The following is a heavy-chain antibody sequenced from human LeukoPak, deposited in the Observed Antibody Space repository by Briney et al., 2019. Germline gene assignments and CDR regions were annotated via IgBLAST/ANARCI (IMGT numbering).Heavy chain of an antibody. CDR3: ARGLGGAPTTVLS. J-gene: IGHJ5*02. CDR1: GGSFSGYY. CDR2: INHSGST. V-gene: IGHV4-34*01. Sequence: SETLSLTRAVYGGSFSGYYWSWIRQPPGKGLEWIGEINHSGSTNYNPSLKSRVTISVDTSKNQFSLKLSSVTAADTAVHYCARGLGGAPTTVLSWGQGTLVTVSS. D-gene: IGHD4-17*01.